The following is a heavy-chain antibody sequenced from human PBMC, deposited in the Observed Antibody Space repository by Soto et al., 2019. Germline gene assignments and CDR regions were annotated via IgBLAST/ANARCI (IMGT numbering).Heavy chain of an antibody. Sequence: QVQLQESGPGLVKPSQTLSLTCTVSGDSISGAAYYWSWIRQYPGKCLEWIGYIYYIGTTYYNPSLESRVTISLDTSKNQFSLKLSSVTAADTAVYYCARETGYYGGYNWFDPWGQGTLVTVSS. CDR2: IYYIGTT. CDR3: ARETGYYGGYNWFDP. J-gene: IGHJ5*02. CDR1: GDSISGAAYY. V-gene: IGHV4-31*03. D-gene: IGHD3-9*01.